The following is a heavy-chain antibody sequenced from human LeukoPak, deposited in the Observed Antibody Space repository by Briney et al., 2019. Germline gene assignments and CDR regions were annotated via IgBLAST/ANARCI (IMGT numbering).Heavy chain of an antibody. J-gene: IGHJ4*02. Sequence: GSLRLSCVASEYTFSSYWMNWVRQAPGKGLEWVANIKQDGSEKYYVDSVKGRFTISRDNAKNSLYLQMNSLRAEDTAVYYCARSSGEQWLGYFFDYWGQGTLVTVSS. CDR3: ARSSGEQWLGYFFDY. V-gene: IGHV3-7*01. CDR2: IKQDGSEK. D-gene: IGHD6-19*01. CDR1: EYTFSSYW.